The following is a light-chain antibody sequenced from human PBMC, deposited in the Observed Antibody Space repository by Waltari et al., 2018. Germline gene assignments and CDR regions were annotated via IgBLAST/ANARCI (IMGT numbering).Light chain of an antibody. Sequence: EIVLTQSPGTLSLSPGVRATLSRRASQSVSRTLAWYQQKPGQAPKLLIYGASIRATGIPDRFTGSGSGTDFSLTISSLEPEDFAIYFCQHYVRLPATFGQGTKVEIK. CDR2: GAS. V-gene: IGKV3-20*01. J-gene: IGKJ1*01. CDR3: QHYVRLPAT. CDR1: QSVSRT.